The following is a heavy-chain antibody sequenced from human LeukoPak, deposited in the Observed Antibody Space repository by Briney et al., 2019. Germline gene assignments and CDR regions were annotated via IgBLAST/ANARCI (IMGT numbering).Heavy chain of an antibody. J-gene: IGHJ4*02. Sequence: GGSLRLSCTVSGFTVSSNSMSWVRQAPGKGLEWVSFIYSGTIHYSDSVKGRFTISRDNSKNTLYLQMNTLRAEDTAVYYCAKDQGYSYGYPFDDWGQGTLATVSS. V-gene: IGHV3-53*01. CDR3: AKDQGYSYGYPFDD. D-gene: IGHD5-18*01. CDR1: GFTVSSNS. CDR2: IYSGTI.